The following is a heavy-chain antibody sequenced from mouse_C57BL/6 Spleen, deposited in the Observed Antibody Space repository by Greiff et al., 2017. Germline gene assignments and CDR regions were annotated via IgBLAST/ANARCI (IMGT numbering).Heavy chain of an antibody. CDR1: GYTFTSYW. D-gene: IGHD2-1*01. J-gene: IGHJ4*01. CDR2: IDPSDSET. CDR3: ARDYGNYSYYAMDY. Sequence: VKLQQPGAELVRPGSSVKLSCKASGYTFTSYWMHWVKQRPIQGLEWIGNIDPSDSETHYNQKFKDKATLTVDKSSSTAYMQLSSLTSEDSAVYYCARDYGNYSYYAMDYWGQGTSVTVSS. V-gene: IGHV1-52*01.